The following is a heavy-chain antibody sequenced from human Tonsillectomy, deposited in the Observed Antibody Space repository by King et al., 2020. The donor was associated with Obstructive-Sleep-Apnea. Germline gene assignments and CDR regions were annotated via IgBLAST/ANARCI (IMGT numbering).Heavy chain of an antibody. CDR2: ISAYNGTT. CDR3: ARDQVAPYIVVVPAAITDLDY. CDR1: GYTFTSYG. J-gene: IGHJ4*02. V-gene: IGHV1-18*04. Sequence: VQLVQSGAEVKKPGASVKVSCKASGYTFTSYGISWVRQAPGQGLECMGWISAYNGTTNYAQKLQGRVTMTTDTSTSTAYMELRILRSDDTAVYYCARDQVAPYIVVVPAAITDLDYWGQGTLVTVSS. D-gene: IGHD2-2*01.